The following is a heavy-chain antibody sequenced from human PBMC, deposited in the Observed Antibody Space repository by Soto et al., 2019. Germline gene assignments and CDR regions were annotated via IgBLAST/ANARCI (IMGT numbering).Heavy chain of an antibody. J-gene: IGHJ4*02. Sequence: SVKGARKSLGYTFKSYNMQWVQQTPGQALEWMGIINPSGGSTSYAQKFQGRGTMTRDTSTSTVYMELRSLRSEDTAVYYCARDYYGSGSYYSMGYFGYWGKGTLVIVSS. CDR2: INPSGGST. CDR3: ARDYYGSGSYYSMGYFGY. CDR1: GYTFKSYN. D-gene: IGHD3-10*01. V-gene: IGHV1-46*02.